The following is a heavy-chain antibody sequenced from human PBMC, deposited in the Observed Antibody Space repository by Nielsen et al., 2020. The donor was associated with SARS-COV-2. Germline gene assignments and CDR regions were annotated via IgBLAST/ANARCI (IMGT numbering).Heavy chain of an antibody. V-gene: IGHV4-39*01. CDR2: IYYSGST. Sequence: GSLRLSCTVSGGSISSGSYYWGWIRQPPGKGLEWIGSIYYSGSTYYNPSLKSRVTISVDTSKNQFSLKLSSVTAADTAVYYCARRLYGGFYFDYWGQGTLVTVSS. CDR1: GGSISSGSYY. D-gene: IGHD4-23*01. J-gene: IGHJ4*02. CDR3: ARRLYGGFYFDY.